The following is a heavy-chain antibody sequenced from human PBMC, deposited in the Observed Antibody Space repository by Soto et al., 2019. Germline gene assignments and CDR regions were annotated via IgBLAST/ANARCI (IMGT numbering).Heavy chain of an antibody. CDR2: INPNSGGT. V-gene: IGHV1-2*04. J-gene: IGHJ3*02. D-gene: IGHD2-21*01. CDR3: ARAVVVVRNLDAFDI. CDR1: GYTFTGYY. Sequence: ASVKVSCKASGYTFTGYYMHWVRRAPGQGLEWMGWINPNSGGTNYAQKFQGWVTMTRDTSISTAYMELSRLRSDDTAVYYCARAVVVVRNLDAFDIWGQGTMVTVSS.